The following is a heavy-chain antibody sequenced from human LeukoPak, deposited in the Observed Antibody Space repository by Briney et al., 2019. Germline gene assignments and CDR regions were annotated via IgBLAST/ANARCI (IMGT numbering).Heavy chain of an antibody. Sequence: SETLSLTCAVYGGAFSDYYWSWIRQPPGKGLEWIGEINHSGSTNYNPSLKSRVTISLDTSKNQFSLKLSSVTAADTPVYYCARGTYYDLWSGYSSLGAFDIWGQGTMVTVSS. J-gene: IGHJ3*02. CDR1: GGAFSDYY. D-gene: IGHD3-3*01. CDR2: INHSGST. V-gene: IGHV4-34*01. CDR3: ARGTYYDLWSGYSSLGAFDI.